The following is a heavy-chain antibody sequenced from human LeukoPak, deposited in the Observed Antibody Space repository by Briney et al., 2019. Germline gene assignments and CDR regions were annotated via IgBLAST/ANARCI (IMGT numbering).Heavy chain of an antibody. CDR2: INPNSGGT. D-gene: IGHD3-3*01. CDR3: ARIRVWSGYEYYFDY. Sequence: ASVKVSCKASGYTFSGYYMHWVRQAPGQGLEWMGWINPNSGGTNYAQKFQGRVTMTRDTSISTAYMELSRLRSDDTAVYYCARIRVWSGYEYYFDYWGQGTLVTVSS. V-gene: IGHV1-2*02. J-gene: IGHJ4*02. CDR1: GYTFSGYY.